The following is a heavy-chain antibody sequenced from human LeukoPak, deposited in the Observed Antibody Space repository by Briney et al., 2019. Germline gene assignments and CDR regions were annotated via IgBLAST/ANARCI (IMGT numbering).Heavy chain of an antibody. J-gene: IGHJ3*01. CDR2: FSGSGGST. D-gene: IGHD5-18*01. V-gene: IGHV3-23*01. Sequence: GSLRLSCAASGFTFSSYAMSWVRQAPGKGLECISGFSGSGGSTYYADSVKGRFTISRDNARNTVYLQMNSLRAEDAAVYYCATYVDTVRYDAFDVWGQGTMVTVSS. CDR1: GFTFSSYA. CDR3: ATYVDTVRYDAFDV.